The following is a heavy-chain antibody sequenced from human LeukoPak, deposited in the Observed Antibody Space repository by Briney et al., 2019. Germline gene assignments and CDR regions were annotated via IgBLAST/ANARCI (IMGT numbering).Heavy chain of an antibody. D-gene: IGHD4-23*01. J-gene: IGHJ4*02. Sequence: GGSLRLSCAASGFTFSSYGMHWVRQAPGKGLEWVAFIRYDGSNKYYADSVKGRFTISRDNSKNTLYLQMNSLRAEDTAVYYCAKDWGTVVILDYWGQGTLVTVSS. CDR2: IRYDGSNK. V-gene: IGHV3-30*02. CDR3: AKDWGTVVILDY. CDR1: GFTFSSYG.